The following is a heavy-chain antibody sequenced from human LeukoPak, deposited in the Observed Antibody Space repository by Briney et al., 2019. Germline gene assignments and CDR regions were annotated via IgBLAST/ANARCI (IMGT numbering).Heavy chain of an antibody. Sequence: GGSLRLSCAASGFTFSSYEMNWVRQAPGKRLYFVSYISSSGSTIYYADAVKGRFTISRDNAKNSLYLQINSLRAEDTAVYYCATDRTDSSGWYVSSQYFFDYWGQGTLVSVSS. CDR2: ISSSGSTI. D-gene: IGHD6-19*01. CDR1: GFTFSSYE. V-gene: IGHV3-48*03. CDR3: ATDRTDSSGWYVSSQYFFDY. J-gene: IGHJ4*02.